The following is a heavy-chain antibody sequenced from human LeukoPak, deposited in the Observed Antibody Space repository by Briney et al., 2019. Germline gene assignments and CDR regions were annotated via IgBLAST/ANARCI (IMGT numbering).Heavy chain of an antibody. CDR3: ARIGYYDYAWGSYRGYYFDY. CDR2: IYYSGST. V-gene: IGHV4-39*01. J-gene: IGHJ4*02. Sequence: PSETLSLTCTVSGGSISSSSYYWGWIRPPPGKGLEWIGSIYYSGSTYYNPSLKSRVTISVDTSKNQSSLKLSSVTAADTAVYYCARIGYYDYAWGSYRGYYFDYWGQGTLVTVSS. D-gene: IGHD3-16*02. CDR1: GGSISSSSYY.